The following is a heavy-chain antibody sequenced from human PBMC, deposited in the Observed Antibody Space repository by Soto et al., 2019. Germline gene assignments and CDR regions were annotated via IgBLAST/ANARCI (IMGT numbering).Heavy chain of an antibody. D-gene: IGHD6-6*01. Sequence: GASVKVSCKASGGTFSSYAISWVRQAPGQGLEWMGGIIPIFGTANYAQKFQGRVTITADKSTSTAYMELSSLRSEDTAVYYCARERRGYSSSSGVGSHFDYWGQGTMVTVYS. V-gene: IGHV1-69*06. J-gene: IGHJ4*02. CDR2: IIPIFGTA. CDR3: ARERRGYSSSSGVGSHFDY. CDR1: GGTFSSYA.